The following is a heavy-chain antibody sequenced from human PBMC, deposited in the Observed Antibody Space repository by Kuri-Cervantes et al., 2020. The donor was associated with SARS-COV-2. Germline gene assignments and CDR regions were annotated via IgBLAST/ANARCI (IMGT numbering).Heavy chain of an antibody. V-gene: IGHV1-46*01. J-gene: IGHJ4*02. CDR3: ARVYCSGGSCYSLDY. Sequence: GGSLRLSCKASGGTFSSYAISWVRQAPGQGLEWMGIIDPSGGSTNYAQNFQGRVTMTRDTSTSTVYMELSSLRSEDTAVYYCARVYCSGGSCYSLDYWGQGTLVTVSS. CDR1: GGTFSSYA. D-gene: IGHD2-15*01. CDR2: IDPSGGST.